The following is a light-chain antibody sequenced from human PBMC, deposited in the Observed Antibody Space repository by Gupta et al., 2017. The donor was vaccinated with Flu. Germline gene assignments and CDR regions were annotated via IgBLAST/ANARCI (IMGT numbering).Light chain of an antibody. V-gene: IGLV3-1*01. Sequence: QGKPAMTSCYGNKCGDKFGCGLQQKPAPSLLLVIDKGTNRPSGIPERFSGSNSGNTATRTMGGTEAMDADDYYCQAWDSSNGVFGGGTKLTVL. CDR2: KGT. CDR3: QAWDSSNGV. CDR1: KCGDKF. J-gene: IGLJ2*01.